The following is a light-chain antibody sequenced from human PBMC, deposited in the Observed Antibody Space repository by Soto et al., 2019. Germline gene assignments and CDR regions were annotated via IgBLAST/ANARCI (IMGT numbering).Light chain of an antibody. CDR3: LQHNSYPYT. J-gene: IGKJ2*01. CDR1: QGIGNE. CDR2: AGS. Sequence: DIQLTQSPSSLSAYIGDRVTITCRASQGIGNELGWYQQKPGKAPKRLLYAGSSLQSGVPSRFSGSGSGTDFTLAISSLQPEDFATYYCLQHNSYPYTFGQGTRLEIK. V-gene: IGKV1-17*01.